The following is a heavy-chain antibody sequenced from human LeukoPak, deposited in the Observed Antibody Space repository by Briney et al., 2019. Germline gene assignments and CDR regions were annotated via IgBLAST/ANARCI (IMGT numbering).Heavy chain of an antibody. V-gene: IGHV5-51*03. Sequence: TGGSLKISCKGSGYAFTSYGMGWVRQMPGKGLGWMGIIYPGDSDTRYSPSFQGQVTISADKSISTAYLQWSSLKASDTAMYYCARDYGDSRFDYWGQGTLVTVSS. CDR3: ARDYGDSRFDY. J-gene: IGHJ4*02. CDR1: GYAFTSYG. D-gene: IGHD4-17*01. CDR2: IYPGDSDT.